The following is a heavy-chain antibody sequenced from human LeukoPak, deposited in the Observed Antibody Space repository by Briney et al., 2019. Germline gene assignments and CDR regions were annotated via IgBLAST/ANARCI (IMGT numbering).Heavy chain of an antibody. CDR2: IWYDGSNK. D-gene: IGHD7-27*01. J-gene: IGHJ3*02. CDR1: GFTFSSYG. V-gene: IGHV3-33*01. CDR3: ARGGLGIGDFDI. Sequence: GGSLRLSCAASGFTFSSYGMHWVRQAPGKGLEWVAVIWYDGSNKYHADSVKGRFTISRDNSKNTLYLQMNSLRAEDTAVYYCARGGLGIGDFDIWGQGTMVTVSS.